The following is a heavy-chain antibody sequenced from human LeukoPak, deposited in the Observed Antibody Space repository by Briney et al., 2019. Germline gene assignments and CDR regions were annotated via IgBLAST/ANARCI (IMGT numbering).Heavy chain of an antibody. CDR2: INPSGGST. CDR1: GYTFTSYY. CDR3: AREAISSIAAAGTRYFQH. Sequence: ASVKVSCKASGYTFTSYYMHWVRQAPGQGLEWMGIINPSGGSTSYAQKFQGRVTMTRDTSTSTVYMELSSLRSEDTAVYYCAREAISSIAAAGTRYFQHWGQGTLVTVSS. V-gene: IGHV1-46*01. J-gene: IGHJ1*01. D-gene: IGHD6-13*01.